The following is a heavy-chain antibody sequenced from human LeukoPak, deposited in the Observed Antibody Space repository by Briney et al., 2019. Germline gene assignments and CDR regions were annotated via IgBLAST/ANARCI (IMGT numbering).Heavy chain of an antibody. J-gene: IGHJ4*02. Sequence: GGSLRLSCAASGFTFNAFGMNWVRQAPGKGLEWVSYIGTTSGAIYYADSVKGRFTISRDSAKNSLYLQMNSLRAEDTAVYYCAKVPQYYYGSSGYFDYWGQGTLVTVSS. CDR3: AKVPQYYYGSSGYFDY. CDR1: GFTFNAFG. V-gene: IGHV3-48*01. D-gene: IGHD3-22*01. CDR2: IGTTSGAI.